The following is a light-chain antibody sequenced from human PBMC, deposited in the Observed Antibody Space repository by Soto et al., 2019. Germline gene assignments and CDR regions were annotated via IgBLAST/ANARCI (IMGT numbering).Light chain of an antibody. Sequence: EIVLTQSPAILSLSPGEKATLSCRANQSVSGSLGWYQQKPGQAPRLIIYDASVRATGIPARFSGSGSGTDFTLTISSLEPEDFAVYYCQEGTYWPAFGGGTKVEIK. CDR2: DAS. CDR1: QSVSGS. CDR3: QEGTYWPA. V-gene: IGKV3-11*01. J-gene: IGKJ4*01.